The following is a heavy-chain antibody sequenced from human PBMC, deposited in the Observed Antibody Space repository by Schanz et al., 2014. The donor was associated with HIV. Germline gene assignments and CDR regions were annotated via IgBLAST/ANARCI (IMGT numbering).Heavy chain of an antibody. CDR2: ISHNGSNK. V-gene: IGHV3-30-3*01. D-gene: IGHD2-15*01. CDR3: ALSRPSGYGGSWYFDL. Sequence: QVQLVQSGGGLVQPGRSLRLSCTASRFTFSNSALHWVRQAPGKGLEWVALISHNGSNKKYVDSVKGRFTISRDDSKNTLYLQMNSLRVEDTAVYYCALSRPSGYGGSWYFDLWGRGTLVAVSS. J-gene: IGHJ2*01. CDR1: RFTFSNSA.